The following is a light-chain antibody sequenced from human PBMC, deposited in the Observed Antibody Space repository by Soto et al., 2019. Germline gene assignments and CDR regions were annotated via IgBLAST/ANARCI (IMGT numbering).Light chain of an antibody. CDR2: AAS. Sequence: DIQLTQSAAFLSASVGDRVTITCRASQDISDYLAWYQQRPGKAPKLLIYAASTLQSGVPSRFSGSGSGTEFTLTISSLQPEDFATYSCQQLNSYPLTFGGGTKVDIK. CDR1: QDISDY. V-gene: IGKV1-9*01. J-gene: IGKJ4*01. CDR3: QQLNSYPLT.